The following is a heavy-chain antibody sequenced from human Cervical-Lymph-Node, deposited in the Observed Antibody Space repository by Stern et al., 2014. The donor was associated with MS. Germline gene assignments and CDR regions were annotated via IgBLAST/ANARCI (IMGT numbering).Heavy chain of an antibody. CDR3: ARTYSNYDQFDY. CDR2: INPNSGST. CDR1: GYTFTRYY. Sequence: VQLVQSGSGVKKPGASVKVSCKALGYTFTRYYLHWVRQAPGQGLEWMGRINPNSGSTSYAQKFQGRVTMTRDTSTSTVYMELSSLRSEDTAMYYCARTYSNYDQFDYWGQGTLVTVSS. V-gene: IGHV1-46*01. D-gene: IGHD4-11*01. J-gene: IGHJ4*02.